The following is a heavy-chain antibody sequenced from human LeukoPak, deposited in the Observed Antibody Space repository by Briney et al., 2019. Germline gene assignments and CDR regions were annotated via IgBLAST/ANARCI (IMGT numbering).Heavy chain of an antibody. D-gene: IGHD1-26*01. Sequence: SETLSLTCTVSGGSISSYYWGWIRQPPGNGLEWIGYIYYSGSTNYNPSLKSRVTISVDTSKNQFSLKLSAVTAADTAVYYCARAPVGELLDYWGQGTLVTVSS. V-gene: IGHV4-59*01. CDR1: GGSISSYY. CDR2: IYYSGST. J-gene: IGHJ4*02. CDR3: ARAPVGELLDY.